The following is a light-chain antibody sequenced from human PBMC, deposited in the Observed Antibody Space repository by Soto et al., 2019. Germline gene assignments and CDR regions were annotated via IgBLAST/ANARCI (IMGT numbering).Light chain of an antibody. Sequence: QSALTQPPSVSGSPGQSVAFSCTGTSSDVGSYDRVSWYQQPPGTAPKLMIYDVSNRPSGVPDRFSGSKSGNTASLTISGLQAEDEADYYCSSHTSSSTYVFGTGTKLTVL. CDR3: SSHTSSSTYV. V-gene: IGLV2-18*02. CDR2: DVS. J-gene: IGLJ1*01. CDR1: SSDVGSYDR.